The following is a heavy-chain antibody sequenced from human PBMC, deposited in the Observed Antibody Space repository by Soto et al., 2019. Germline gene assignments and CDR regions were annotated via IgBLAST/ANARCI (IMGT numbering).Heavy chain of an antibody. Sequence: KPSETLSLTCTVSGGSISSYYWSWIRQPPGKGLEWIGYIYYSGSTNYNPSLKSRVTITADESTSTAYMELSSLRSEDTAVYYCARDVGGLYSSPFDYWGQGTLVTVSS. J-gene: IGHJ4*02. CDR3: ARDVGGLYSSPFDY. CDR2: IYYSGST. D-gene: IGHD6-13*01. V-gene: IGHV4-59*01. CDR1: GGSISSYY.